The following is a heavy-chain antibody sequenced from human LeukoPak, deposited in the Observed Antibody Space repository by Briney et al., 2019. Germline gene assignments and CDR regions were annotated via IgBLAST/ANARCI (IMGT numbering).Heavy chain of an antibody. Sequence: PSETLSLTCAVSGFSIGSDYYWGWVRQPPGKGLEWIGSVYSRRGTTFYSPSLKSRVTISLDTSQNQFSLKLTSVTAADTAVYYCARESTSGLPAVGFDSWGQGTLVTVSS. D-gene: IGHD3-10*01. J-gene: IGHJ4*02. CDR3: ARESTSGLPAVGFDS. CDR1: GFSIGSDYY. V-gene: IGHV4-38-2*02. CDR2: VYSRRGTT.